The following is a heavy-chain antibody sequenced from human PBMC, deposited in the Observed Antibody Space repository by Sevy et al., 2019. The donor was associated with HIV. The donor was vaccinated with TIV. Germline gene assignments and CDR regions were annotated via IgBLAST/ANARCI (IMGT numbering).Heavy chain of an antibody. V-gene: IGHV3-23*01. J-gene: IGHJ4*02. CDR2: LSFGCGEI. CDR1: GFTFSKYS. CDR3: AREGCTKPHDY. Sequence: GESLKISCAASGFTFSKYSMSWVRQPPGKGLEWVSTLSFGCGEINYADSVKGRFTIFRDNSKSSVYLQMNNLRPEDTAVYYCAREGCTKPHDYWGQGTLVTVSS. D-gene: IGHD2-8*01.